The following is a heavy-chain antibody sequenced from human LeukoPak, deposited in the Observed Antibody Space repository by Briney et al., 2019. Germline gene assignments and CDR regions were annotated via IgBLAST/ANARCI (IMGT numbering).Heavy chain of an antibody. CDR1: GFTFDDYG. CDR3: AKDRRPTVSGGYFDL. V-gene: IGHV3-9*01. J-gene: IGHJ2*01. CDR2: ISWNSGHK. Sequence: GGSLRLSCAASGFTFDDYGMHWVRQAPGKGLEWVSGISWNSGHKGYADSVKGRFTISRDNAKNSLYLRMNSLRAEDTALYYCAKDRRPTVSGGYFDLWGRGTLVIVSS. D-gene: IGHD3-10*01.